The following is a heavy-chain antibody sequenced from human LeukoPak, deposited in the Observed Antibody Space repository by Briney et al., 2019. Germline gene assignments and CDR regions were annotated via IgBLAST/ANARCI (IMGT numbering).Heavy chain of an antibody. CDR2: IYYHGST. V-gene: IGHV4-61*01. CDR3: AREYSGFDY. J-gene: IGHJ4*02. Sequence: SETLSLTCTVSGDPISSNSNYKWSWIRQPPGKGLEWIGYIYYHGSTNYNPSLKSRVTFSVDTSKNQFSLKLRSVTAADTAVYYCAREYSGFDYWGQGTLVTVSP. CDR1: GDPISSNSNYK. D-gene: IGHD6-13*01.